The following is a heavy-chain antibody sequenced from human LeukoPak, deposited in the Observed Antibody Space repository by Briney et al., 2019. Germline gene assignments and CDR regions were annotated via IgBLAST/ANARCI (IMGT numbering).Heavy chain of an antibody. CDR1: GLSISSGFY. Sequence: SETLSLTCSVSGLSISSGFYWGWIRQPPGKGLEWIGTIFYSGSTYYNPSLKGRVTISVGTSKNQFSLKLSSVTAADTAVYHCARAASGTGFFLYWGQGTLVTVSS. V-gene: IGHV4-38-2*02. CDR3: ARAASGTGFFLY. D-gene: IGHD6-13*01. CDR2: IFYSGST. J-gene: IGHJ1*01.